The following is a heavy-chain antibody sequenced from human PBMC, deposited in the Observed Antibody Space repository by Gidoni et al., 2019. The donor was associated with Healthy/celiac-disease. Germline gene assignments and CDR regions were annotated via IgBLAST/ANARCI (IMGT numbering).Heavy chain of an antibody. CDR1: GGSFSGYY. V-gene: IGHV4-34*01. CDR3: ARLIHGIAASDAFDI. D-gene: IGHD6-13*01. J-gene: IGHJ3*02. Sequence: QVQLQQWGAGLLKPSETLSLTCAVYGGSFSGYYWSWIRQPPGKGLEWIGEINHSGSTNYNPSLKSRVTISVDTSKNQFSRKLSSVTAADTAVYYCARLIHGIAASDAFDIWGQGTMVTVSA. CDR2: INHSGST.